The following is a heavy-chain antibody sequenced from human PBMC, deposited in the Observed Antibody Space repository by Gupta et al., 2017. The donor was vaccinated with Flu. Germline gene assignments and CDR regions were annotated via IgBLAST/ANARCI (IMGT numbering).Heavy chain of an antibody. CDR2: ISSSSSYI. CDR1: GFTFSSYT. J-gene: IGHJ4*02. V-gene: IGHV3-21*01. CDR3: ARTHVTPITMVRGVIQYYFDY. D-gene: IGHD3-10*01. Sequence: EVQLVESGGGLVKPGGSLRLSCAASGFTFSSYTMIWVRQAPGKGLEWVSSISSSSSYIYYADSVKGRFTISRDNAKNSLYLQMNSLRAEDTAVYYCARTHVTPITMVRGVIQYYFDYWGQGTLVTVSS.